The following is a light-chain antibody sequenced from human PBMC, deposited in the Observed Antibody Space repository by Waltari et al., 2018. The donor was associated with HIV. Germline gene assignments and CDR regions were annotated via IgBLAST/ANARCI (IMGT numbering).Light chain of an antibody. V-gene: IGKV3-20*01. Sequence: EIVLTPSPGTLSLSPGERATLSCRASQSVSTTYLAWYQQKPGQAPRLLIYGASSRATGIPDRFSGRGSGTDFTLTISRLEPEDFAVYYCQQYGSSPRTFGQGTKVEIK. J-gene: IGKJ1*01. CDR3: QQYGSSPRT. CDR2: GAS. CDR1: QSVSTTY.